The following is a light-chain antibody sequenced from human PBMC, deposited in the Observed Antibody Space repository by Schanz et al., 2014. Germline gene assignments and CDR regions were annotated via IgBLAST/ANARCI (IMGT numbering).Light chain of an antibody. CDR3: SSYAGSNNLRV. CDR2: DVS. Sequence: QSALTQPPSASGSPGQSVTISCTGTSSDVGGYNFVSWYQQHPGKGPKVMIYDVSKRPSGVPGRFSGSKSGNTASLTVSGLQAEDEADYYCSSYAGSNNLRVFGGGTKLTVL. J-gene: IGLJ3*02. CDR1: SSDVGGYNF. V-gene: IGLV2-8*01.